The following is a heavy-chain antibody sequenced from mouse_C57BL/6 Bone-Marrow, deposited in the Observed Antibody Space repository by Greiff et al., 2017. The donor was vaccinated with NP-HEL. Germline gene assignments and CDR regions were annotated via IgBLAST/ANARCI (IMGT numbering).Heavy chain of an antibody. CDR3: ARNRGGGYAMDY. CDR1: GFSLTSYA. CDR2: IWTGGGT. V-gene: IGHV2-9-1*01. Sequence: QVQLKESGPGLVAPSPSLSITCTVSGFSLTSYAISWVRQPPGKGLEWLGVIWTGGGTNYNSAPNSRLSISKDNSNSQVFLKMNSLRTDDTARYYCARNRGGGYAMDYWGQGTSVTVSS. J-gene: IGHJ4*01.